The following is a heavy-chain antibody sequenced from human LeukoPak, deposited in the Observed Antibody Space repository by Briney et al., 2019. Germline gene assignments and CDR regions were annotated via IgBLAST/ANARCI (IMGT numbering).Heavy chain of an antibody. V-gene: IGHV1-2*06. Sequence: GASVKVSCKASGYTFTSYYMHWVRQAPGQGLEWMGRINPRSGGIDYAQKFQGRVTMTRYTAISTAYMDLSGLRSDDTAVYYCAREAGGSDTYYLDYWGQGVLVTVSS. CDR2: INPRSGGI. CDR1: GYTFTSYY. J-gene: IGHJ4*02. CDR3: AREAGGSDTYYLDY. D-gene: IGHD1-26*01.